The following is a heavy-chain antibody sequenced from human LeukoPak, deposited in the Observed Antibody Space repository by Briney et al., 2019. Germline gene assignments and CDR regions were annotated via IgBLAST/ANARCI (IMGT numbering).Heavy chain of an antibody. V-gene: IGHV3-33*08. CDR2: IWYDGSNK. CDR3: ARGTYYDFWSGIRFDY. D-gene: IGHD3-3*01. Sequence: PGGSLRLSCAASGFTFNSYGMHWVRQAPGKGLEWVAVIWYDGSNKYYADSVKGRFTISRDNSKNTLYLQMNSLRAEDTAVYYCARGTYYDFWSGIRFDYWGQGTLVTVSS. J-gene: IGHJ4*02. CDR1: GFTFNSYG.